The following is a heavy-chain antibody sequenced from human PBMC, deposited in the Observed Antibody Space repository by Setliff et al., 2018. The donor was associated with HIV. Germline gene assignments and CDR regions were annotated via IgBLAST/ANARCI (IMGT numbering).Heavy chain of an antibody. CDR1: GNSFSGYH. CDR3: ARSIYGSGTYPLDV. V-gene: IGHV4-4*07. D-gene: IGHD3-10*01. J-gene: IGHJ4*02. Sequence: PSETLSLTCNYSGNSFSGYHWNWIRQPAGKGLEWLGRIYYTGSTEYNPSLKSRLTMSMDTSKGQFSLRLVSLTTADTAVYYCARSIYGSGTYPLDVWGPGTLVTVSS. CDR2: IYYTGST.